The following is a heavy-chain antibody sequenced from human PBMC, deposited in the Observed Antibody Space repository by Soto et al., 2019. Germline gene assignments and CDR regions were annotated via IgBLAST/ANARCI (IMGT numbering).Heavy chain of an antibody. CDR3: ARDRDSSYFPPPYYFDS. Sequence: QVQLVESGGGVVQPGRSLRLSCAASAFTFRRYTMHWVRQAPGKGLEWVATISYDGSKTNYADSVRGRFTISRDKSKSTLFLQMDSLRPEDTAVYSCARDRDSSYFPPPYYFDSWGQGTLVTVSS. V-gene: IGHV3-30*04. CDR1: AFTFRRYT. J-gene: IGHJ4*02. CDR2: ISYDGSKT. D-gene: IGHD4-4*01.